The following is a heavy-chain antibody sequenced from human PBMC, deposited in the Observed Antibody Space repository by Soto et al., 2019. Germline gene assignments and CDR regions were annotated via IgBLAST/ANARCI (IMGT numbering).Heavy chain of an antibody. Sequence: VGSLRLSCAASGFTFSSYGMHWVRQAPGKGLEWVAVISYDGSNKYYADSVKGRFTISRDNSKNTLYLQMNSLRAEDTAVYYCAKDRLGYCSGGSCYSFDYWGQGTLVTVSS. V-gene: IGHV3-30*18. CDR1: GFTFSSYG. CDR2: ISYDGSNK. D-gene: IGHD2-15*01. CDR3: AKDRLGYCSGGSCYSFDY. J-gene: IGHJ4*02.